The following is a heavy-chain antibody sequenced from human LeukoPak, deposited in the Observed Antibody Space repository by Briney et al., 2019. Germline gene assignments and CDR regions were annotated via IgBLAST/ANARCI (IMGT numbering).Heavy chain of an antibody. CDR2: INHSGST. Sequence: SETLSLTCAVYGGSFSGYYWSWIRQPPGKGLEWIGEINHSGSTNYNPSLKGRVTISVDTSKNQFSLKLSSVTAADTAVYYCARGLGIQLWSRFDYWGQGTLVTVSS. D-gene: IGHD5-18*01. V-gene: IGHV4-34*01. CDR1: GGSFSGYY. J-gene: IGHJ4*02. CDR3: ARGLGIQLWSRFDY.